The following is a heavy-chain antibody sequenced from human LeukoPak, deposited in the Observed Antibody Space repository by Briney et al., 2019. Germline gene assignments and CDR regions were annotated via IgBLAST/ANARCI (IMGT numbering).Heavy chain of an antibody. CDR1: GFTFRSYG. Sequence: GGSLRLSCAASGFTFRSYGMNWVRLAPGKGPEWVSYISSRSTTMYYADSVRGRFTISRDNAKNSLYLEMNSLRPEDTAVYYCAKDPHPSGYGDFYYMDVWGKGTTVTVSS. V-gene: IGHV3-48*01. CDR2: ISSRSTTM. J-gene: IGHJ6*03. D-gene: IGHD3-22*01. CDR3: AKDPHPSGYGDFYYMDV.